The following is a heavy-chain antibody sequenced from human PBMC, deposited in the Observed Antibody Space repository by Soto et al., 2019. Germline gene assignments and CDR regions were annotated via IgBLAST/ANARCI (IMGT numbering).Heavy chain of an antibody. V-gene: IGHV3-66*01. J-gene: IGHJ2*01. Sequence: EVQLVESGGGLVQPGGSLRLSCAASGFTVSSNYMSWVRQAPGKGLEWVSVIYSGGSTYYADSVKGRFTISRDNSKNTLYLQMNSRRAEDTAVYYCARDGRPLIAVAGVGWYFDLWGRGTLVTVSS. D-gene: IGHD6-19*01. CDR2: IYSGGST. CDR1: GFTVSSNY. CDR3: ARDGRPLIAVAGVGWYFDL.